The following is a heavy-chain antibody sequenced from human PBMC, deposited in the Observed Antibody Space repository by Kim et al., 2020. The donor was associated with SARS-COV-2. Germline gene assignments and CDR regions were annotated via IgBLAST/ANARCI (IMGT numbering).Heavy chain of an antibody. D-gene: IGHD3-10*01. Sequence: GGSLRLSCAASGFTFSSYGMHWVRQAPGKGLSWVSVLSSFLIHKYNDDSVKGRFTISRDNSKNTLYLQMNSLRAEDTAVYYCAKESGSGSYYAWTYYYYGMDVWGQGTTVTGSS. J-gene: IGHJ6*02. CDR1: GFTFSSYG. CDR3: AKESGSGSYYAWTYYYYGMDV. V-gene: IGHV3-30*18. CDR2: LSSFLIHK.